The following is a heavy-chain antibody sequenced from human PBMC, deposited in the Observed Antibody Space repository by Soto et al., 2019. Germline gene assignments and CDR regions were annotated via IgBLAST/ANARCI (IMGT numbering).Heavy chain of an antibody. CDR2: MNPNSGNT. D-gene: IGHD3-9*01. CDR3: ARGILMTSLLGCYYYYMDV. Sequence: ASVKVSCKASGYTFTSYDINWVRQATGQGLEWMGWMNPNSGNTGYAQKFQGRVTMTRNTSISTAYMELSSLRSEDTAVYYCARGILMTSLLGCYYYYMDVWGKGPTVTVSS. V-gene: IGHV1-8*01. CDR1: GYTFTSYD. J-gene: IGHJ6*03.